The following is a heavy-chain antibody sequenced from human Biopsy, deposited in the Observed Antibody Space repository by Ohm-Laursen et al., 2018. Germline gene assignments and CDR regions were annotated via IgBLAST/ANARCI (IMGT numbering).Heavy chain of an antibody. CDR3: ARGYSRRVSIFEASIYWFDT. CDR2: MIPSSGKT. D-gene: IGHD6-6*01. Sequence: GASVKVSCKASGYSFSTHDVNWVRQARGHGLEWMGWMIPSSGKTGYAQRCQGRVTLTINTSISTAYMELSGLRSEDTAVYFCARGYSRRVSIFEASIYWFDTWGQGTLVTVSS. CDR1: GYSFSTHD. J-gene: IGHJ5*02. V-gene: IGHV1-8*01.